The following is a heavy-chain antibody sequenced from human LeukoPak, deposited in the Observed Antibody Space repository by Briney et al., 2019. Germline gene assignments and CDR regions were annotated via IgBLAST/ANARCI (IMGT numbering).Heavy chain of an antibody. CDR3: ARDLAMIVVVPAAIYGMDV. CDR1: GFTFSSYW. CDR2: IKQDGSEK. V-gene: IGHV3-7*01. J-gene: IGHJ6*02. D-gene: IGHD2-2*01. Sequence: GGSLRLSCAASGFTFSSYWMSWVRQAPGKGLEWVANIKQDGSEKYYVDSVKGRFTISRDNAKNSLYLQMNSLRAEDTAVYYCARDLAMIVVVPAAIYGMDVWGQGTTVTVSS.